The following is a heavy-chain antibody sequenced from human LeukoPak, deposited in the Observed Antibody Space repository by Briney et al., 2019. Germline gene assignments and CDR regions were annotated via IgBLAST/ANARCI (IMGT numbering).Heavy chain of an antibody. J-gene: IGHJ4*02. CDR3: ARLSGAPVRHPIYHFDY. V-gene: IGHV4-38-2*01. CDR1: GYSISSGYY. CDR2: IYHSGST. D-gene: IGHD2-2*02. Sequence: KPSETLSLTCAVSGYSISSGYYWGWIRQSPGKGLEWIGNIYHSGSTYKNPSLKSRLTISLDTSKNQFSLKLSSVTAADTAMYYCARLSGAPVRHPIYHFDYWGQGTLVAVSS.